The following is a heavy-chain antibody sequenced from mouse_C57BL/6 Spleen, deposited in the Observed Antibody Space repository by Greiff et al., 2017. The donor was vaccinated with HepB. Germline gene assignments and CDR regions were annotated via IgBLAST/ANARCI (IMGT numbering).Heavy chain of an antibody. D-gene: IGHD3-3*01. Sequence: VQLVESGAELVRPGASVTLSCKASGYTFTDYEMHWVKQTPVHGLEWIGAIDPETGGTAYNQKFKGKAILTADKSSSTAYMELRSLTSEDSAVYYCTRRDPYFDVWGTGPTVTVSS. CDR3: TRRDPYFDV. J-gene: IGHJ1*03. V-gene: IGHV1-15*01. CDR2: IDPETGGT. CDR1: GYTFTDYE.